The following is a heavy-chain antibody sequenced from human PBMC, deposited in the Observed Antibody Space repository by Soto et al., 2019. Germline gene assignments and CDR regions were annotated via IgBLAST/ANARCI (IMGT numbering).Heavy chain of an antibody. V-gene: IGHV3-23*01. CDR2: ISGSGGSA. J-gene: IGHJ4*02. CDR1: GFTFSSYA. Sequence: GGSLRLSCAASGFTFSSYALTWVRQAPGMGLGWVSAISGSGGSAYYADSVKGRFTISRDNSKNTLYLQMNSLRAEDTAIYYCAKVGAAAAKGAYFDYWGQGALVTVSS. D-gene: IGHD6-25*01. CDR3: AKVGAAAAKGAYFDY.